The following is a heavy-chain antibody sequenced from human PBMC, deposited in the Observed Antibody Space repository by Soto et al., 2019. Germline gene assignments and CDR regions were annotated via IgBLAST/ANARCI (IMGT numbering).Heavy chain of an antibody. Sequence: QVQLVQSGAEVKKPGASVKVSGKASGYTFTSYDINWVRQATGQGLEWMGWMNPNRGNTGCAQKFQDRVTMTRNTSISTAYMELSSLRSEDTAVYYCARERTYFGDYWGQGTLVTVSS. J-gene: IGHJ4*02. V-gene: IGHV1-8*01. D-gene: IGHD3-9*01. CDR2: MNPNRGNT. CDR3: ARERTYFGDY. CDR1: GYTFTSYD.